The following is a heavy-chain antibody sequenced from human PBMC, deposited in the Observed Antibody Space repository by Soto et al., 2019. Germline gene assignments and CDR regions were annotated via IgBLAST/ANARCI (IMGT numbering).Heavy chain of an antibody. CDR3: ARGEYYDILTGYGYYYYGMDV. CDR2: INAGNGNT. J-gene: IGHJ6*02. CDR1: GYTFTSYA. Sequence: ASVKVSCKASGYTFTSYAMHWVRQAPGQRLEWMGWINAGNGNTKYSQKFQGRVTITRDTSASTAYMELSSLRSEDTAVYYCARGEYYDILTGYGYYYYGMDVWGQGTTVTVSS. V-gene: IGHV1-3*01. D-gene: IGHD3-9*01.